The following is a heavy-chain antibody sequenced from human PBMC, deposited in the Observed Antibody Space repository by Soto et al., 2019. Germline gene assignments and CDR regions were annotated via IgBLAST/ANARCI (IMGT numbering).Heavy chain of an antibody. CDR1: GGSLVSFA. V-gene: IGHV1-69*01. Sequence: QVQLVQSGAEVKKPGSSVKVSCKASGGSLVSFAISWVRQAPGQGLEWMGGIIPFFGKTDYAERFQGRLTLTTDASTSTTSMELSSLRSEDTALYYCAIEACNKTACYTNVIDSWGQGTLVTVSS. CDR2: IIPFFGKT. D-gene: IGHD2-15*01. J-gene: IGHJ4*02. CDR3: AIEACNKTACYTNVIDS.